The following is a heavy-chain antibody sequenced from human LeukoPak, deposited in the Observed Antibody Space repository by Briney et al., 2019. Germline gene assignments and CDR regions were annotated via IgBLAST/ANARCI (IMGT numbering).Heavy chain of an antibody. CDR1: GGSFSGYY. CDR2: INHSGST. Sequence: SETLSLTCAVYGGSFSGYYWSWIRQPPGKGQEWIGEINHSGSTNYNPSLKSRVTISVDTSKNQFSLKLSSVTAADTAVYYCARVRLFGVVPSTSNYYMDVWGKGTTVTVSS. J-gene: IGHJ6*03. D-gene: IGHD3-3*01. CDR3: ARVRLFGVVPSTSNYYMDV. V-gene: IGHV4-34*01.